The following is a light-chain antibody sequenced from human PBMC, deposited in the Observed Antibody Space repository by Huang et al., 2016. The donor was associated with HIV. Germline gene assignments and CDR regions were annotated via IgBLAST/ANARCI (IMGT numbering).Light chain of an antibody. CDR3: QQYYSYRT. CDR1: QDINNF. CDR2: TAA. Sequence: AIRMTQSASSLSASTGDRVNITCRDSQDINNFVAWYQQKPGKAPNLLIYTAAIFETGVPSRFSVSGSGTEFNLSISCLQSEDFATYYCQQYYSYRTFGQGTRVEIK. V-gene: IGKV1-8*01. J-gene: IGKJ1*01.